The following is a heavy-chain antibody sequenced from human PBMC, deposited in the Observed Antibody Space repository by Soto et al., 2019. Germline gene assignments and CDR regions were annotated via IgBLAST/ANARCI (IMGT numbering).Heavy chain of an antibody. J-gene: IGHJ5*02. CDR2: MNPNSGNT. D-gene: IGHD4-17*01. CDR3: ARGSDYGDLRNWFDP. CDR1: GYRFTRYD. V-gene: IGHV1-8*01. Sequence: ASVKVSCKASGYRFTRYDINWVRQATEQGLEWMGWMNPNSGNTGYAQKFQGRVTMTRNTSISTAYMELSSLRSEDTAVYYCARGSDYGDLRNWFDPWGQGTLVTVSS.